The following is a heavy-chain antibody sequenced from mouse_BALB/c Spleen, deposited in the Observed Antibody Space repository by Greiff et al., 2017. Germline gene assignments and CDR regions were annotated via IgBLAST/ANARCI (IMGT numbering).Heavy chain of an antibody. CDR1: GYSFTDYN. J-gene: IGHJ1*01. Sequence: VHVKQSGPELVKPGASVKVSCKASGYSFTDYNMYWVKQSHGKSLEWIGYIDPYNGGTSYNQKFKGKATLTVDKSSSTAFMHLNSLTSEDSAVYYCAFYYDYDDWYFDVWGAGTTVTVSS. D-gene: IGHD2-4*01. CDR2: IDPYNGGT. V-gene: IGHV1S135*01. CDR3: AFYYDYDDWYFDV.